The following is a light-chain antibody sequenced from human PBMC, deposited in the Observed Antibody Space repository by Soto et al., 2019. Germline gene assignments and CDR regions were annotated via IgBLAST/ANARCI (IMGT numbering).Light chain of an antibody. CDR1: QSVSSY. CDR3: QQRSNWPLMYT. V-gene: IGKV3-11*01. J-gene: IGKJ2*01. Sequence: EIVLTQSPATLSLSPGERATLSCRASQSVSSYLAWYQQKPGQAPRLLIYDASNRATGIPARFSGSGSGTDFTLTISSLEPEDVEVYYCQQRSNWPLMYTFGQGTKLEIK. CDR2: DAS.